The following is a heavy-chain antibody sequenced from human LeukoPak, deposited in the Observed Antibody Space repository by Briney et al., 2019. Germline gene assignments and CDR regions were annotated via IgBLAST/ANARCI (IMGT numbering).Heavy chain of an antibody. V-gene: IGHV4-39*02. Sequence: PSETLSLTCTVSGGSISSSSFYWGWIRQPPGKGLEWIGSIYYSGSTYYNPSLKSRVTISVDTSKNQFSLRLSSVTAADTAVFYCARDWDRYDSGRRKWFDPWGQGTLVTVSS. D-gene: IGHD3-10*01. CDR2: IYYSGST. J-gene: IGHJ5*02. CDR1: GGSISSSSFY. CDR3: ARDWDRYDSGRRKWFDP.